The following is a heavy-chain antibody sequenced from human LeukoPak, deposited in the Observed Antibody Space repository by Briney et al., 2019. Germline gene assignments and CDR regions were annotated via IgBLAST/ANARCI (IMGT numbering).Heavy chain of an antibody. V-gene: IGHV4-59*01. D-gene: IGHD3-22*01. CDR3: ARDLGGSYYDSSGSLTDI. CDR2: IYYSGST. Sequence: SETLSLTCTVSGGSISGYYWNWIRQPPGKGLEWIGCIYYSGSTNYNPSLKSRVTISVDTSKNQFSLKLSSVTAADTAVYYCARDLGGSYYDSSGSLTDIWGQGTMVTVSS. CDR1: GGSISGYY. J-gene: IGHJ3*02.